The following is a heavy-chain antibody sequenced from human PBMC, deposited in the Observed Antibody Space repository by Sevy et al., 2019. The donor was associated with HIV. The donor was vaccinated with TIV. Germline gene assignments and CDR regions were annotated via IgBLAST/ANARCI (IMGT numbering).Heavy chain of an antibody. CDR1: GFSLSDYY. D-gene: IGHD4-17*01. V-gene: IGHV3-11*01. CDR3: ARDHVKDGDLGDYYYYAMDV. J-gene: IGHJ6*02. CDR2: ISSSSDTI. Sequence: GGSLRLSCAASGFSLSDYYMTWIRQAPGKGLQWISYISSSSDTIYYADSVKGRFTISRDNAKNSLYLQMNSLRAEDTAVYYCARDHVKDGDLGDYYYYAMDVWGQGTKVTVSS.